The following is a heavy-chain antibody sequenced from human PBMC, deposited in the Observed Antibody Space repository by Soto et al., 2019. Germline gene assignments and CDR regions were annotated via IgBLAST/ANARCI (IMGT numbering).Heavy chain of an antibody. J-gene: IGHJ4*02. D-gene: IGHD1-26*01. CDR3: TRLEGATTRDY. Sequence: EVQLVESGGGLVQPGGSLKLSCAASGFTFSGSAMHWVRQASGKGLEWVGRIRSKPYSYATAYAASVKGRFTISRDDSKNTAYLQMNSLKSEDTAVYYCTRLEGATTRDYWGQGTLVTASS. CDR2: IRSKPYSYAT. CDR1: GFTFSGSA. V-gene: IGHV3-73*02.